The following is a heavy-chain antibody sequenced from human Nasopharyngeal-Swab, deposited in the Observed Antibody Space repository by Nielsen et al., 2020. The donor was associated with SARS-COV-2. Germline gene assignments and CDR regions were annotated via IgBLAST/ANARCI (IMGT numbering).Heavy chain of an antibody. CDR3: AKGAYSSGSYGGLGVGN. V-gene: IGHV3-23*01. Sequence: WIRQPPGKGKEWGSAISRSGGSTYYADSVKGRFTISRDNYQDTLYLQMNSLTADDTAVYYCAKGAYSSGSYGGLGVGNWGQGTLVTVSS. D-gene: IGHD3-10*01. J-gene: IGHJ4*02. CDR2: ISRSGGST.